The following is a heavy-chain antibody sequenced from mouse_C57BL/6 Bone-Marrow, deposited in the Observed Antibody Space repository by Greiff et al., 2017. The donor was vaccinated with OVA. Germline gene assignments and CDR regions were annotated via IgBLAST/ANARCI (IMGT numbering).Heavy chain of an antibody. CDR2: INPYNGGT. CDR3: ARYYGSSYGFAY. Sequence: VQLKQSGPVLVKPGASVKMSCKASGYTFTDYYMNWVKQSHGKSLEWIGVINPYNGGTSYNRKFKGKATLTVDKSSSTAYMELNSLTSEDSAVYYCARYYGSSYGFAYWGQGTLVTVSA. D-gene: IGHD1-1*01. CDR1: GYTFTDYY. J-gene: IGHJ3*01. V-gene: IGHV1-19*01.